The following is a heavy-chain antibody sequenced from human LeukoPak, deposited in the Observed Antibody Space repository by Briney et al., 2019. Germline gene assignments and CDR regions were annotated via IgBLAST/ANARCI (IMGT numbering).Heavy chain of an antibody. V-gene: IGHV3-9*01. CDR1: GFMFDDYA. CDR3: TKDKAATSSCGDAFDI. D-gene: IGHD6-6*01. J-gene: IGHJ3*02. CDR2: VGWHGGSI. Sequence: PGRSLRLSCVASGFMFDDYAIHWVRQAPGKGLEWVSGVGWHGGSIGYADSVKGRFTVSRDNAKRSLYLQMNSLRAEDTALYYCTKDKAATSSCGDAFDIRGQGTVVTASS.